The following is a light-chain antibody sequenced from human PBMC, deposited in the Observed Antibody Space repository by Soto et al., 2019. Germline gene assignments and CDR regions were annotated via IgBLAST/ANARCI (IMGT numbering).Light chain of an antibody. Sequence: QSALTQPASVSGSPGQSITVSCTGTSGDFAGYNYVSWYQQHPGKAPKLRIYEVSNRPSGVSNRFSGSKSGNTASLTISGLQAEDEADYFCSSYTSSSTLDVVFGGGTKLTVL. V-gene: IGLV2-14*01. CDR2: EVS. CDR1: SGDFAGYNY. CDR3: SSYTSSSTLDVV. J-gene: IGLJ2*01.